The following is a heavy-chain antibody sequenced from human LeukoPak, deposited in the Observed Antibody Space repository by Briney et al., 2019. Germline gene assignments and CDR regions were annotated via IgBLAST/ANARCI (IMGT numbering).Heavy chain of an antibody. CDR2: ISGSGGST. J-gene: IGHJ4*02. CDR1: GFTFSSYS. V-gene: IGHV3-23*01. Sequence: GGSLRLSCAASGFTFSSYSMTWVRQAPGQGLEWVSSISGSGGSTYHADSVKGRFTISRDISKNTLYLQMNSLRAEDTAAYYCAKDGYNYNSPDYWGQGTLVTVSS. CDR3: AKDGYNYNSPDY. D-gene: IGHD5-24*01.